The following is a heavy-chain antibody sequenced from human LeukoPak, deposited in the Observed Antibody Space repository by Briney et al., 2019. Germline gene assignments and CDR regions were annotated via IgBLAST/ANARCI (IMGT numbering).Heavy chain of an antibody. CDR2: ISGSGGST. V-gene: IGHV3-23*01. Sequence: PGGSLRLSCAASGFTFSSYAMSWVRQAPGKGLEWVSAISGSGGSTYYADSVKGRFTIPRDNSKNTLYLQMNSLRAEDTAVYYRAKGFTVTTYDWFDPWGQGTLVTVSS. D-gene: IGHD4-17*01. CDR3: AKGFTVTTYDWFDP. J-gene: IGHJ5*02. CDR1: GFTFSSYA.